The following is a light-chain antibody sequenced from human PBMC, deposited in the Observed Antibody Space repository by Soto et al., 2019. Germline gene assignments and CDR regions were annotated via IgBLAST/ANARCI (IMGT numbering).Light chain of an antibody. CDR2: GAS. CDR3: QQYGSSPPWT. J-gene: IGKJ1*01. Sequence: EIVLTQSPGTLSLSPGERATLSCRASQSVSSSYLAWYQQKPGQAPRLLIYGASSRATGIPDRFSGSGSGTDFTLTISRLEPEDLAVYYCQQYGSSPPWTFGQGTKVPIK. V-gene: IGKV3-20*01. CDR1: QSVSSSY.